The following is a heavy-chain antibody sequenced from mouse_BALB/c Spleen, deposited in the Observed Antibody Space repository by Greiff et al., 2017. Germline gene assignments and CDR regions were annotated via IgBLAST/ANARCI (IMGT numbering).Heavy chain of an antibody. CDR3: ARGENYGSSPFAY. CDR2: INPSTGYT. V-gene: IGHV1-7*01. CDR1: GYTFTSYW. Sequence: QVQLQQSGAELAKPGASVKMSCKASGYTFTSYWMHWVKQRPGQGLEWIGYINPSTGYTEYNQKFKDKATLTADKSSSTAYMQLSSLTSEDSAVYYGARGENYGSSPFAYWGQGTLVTVSA. J-gene: IGHJ3*01. D-gene: IGHD1-1*01.